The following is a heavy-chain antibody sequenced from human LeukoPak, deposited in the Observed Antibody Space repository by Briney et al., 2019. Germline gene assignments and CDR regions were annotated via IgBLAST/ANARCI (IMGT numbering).Heavy chain of an antibody. J-gene: IGHJ4*02. CDR2: ISSSSSYI. Sequence: PGGSLRLSCAASGFTFSSYSMNWVRQAPGKGLEWVSSISSSSSYIYYADSVKGRFTISRDNAKNSLYLQMNSLRAEDTAVYYCARDEGYSYGYLYWGQGTLVTVSS. V-gene: IGHV3-21*01. CDR1: GFTFSSYS. CDR3: ARDEGYSYGYLY. D-gene: IGHD5-18*01.